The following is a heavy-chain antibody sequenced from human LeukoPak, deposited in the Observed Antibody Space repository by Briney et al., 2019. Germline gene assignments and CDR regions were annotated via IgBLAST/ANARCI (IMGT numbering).Heavy chain of an antibody. Sequence: GGSLRLSCVASGFTVSSNYMSWVRQAPGKGLEWVSVLYSGGSIYYADSLKDRFTVSRDNSKNTLYLQMNSLRAEDTAVYYCTRLRGPPAGAVRTWGQGTLVTVSS. CDR3: TRLRGPPAGAVRT. V-gene: IGHV3-66*04. D-gene: IGHD1-14*01. CDR1: GFTVSSNY. CDR2: LYSGGSI. J-gene: IGHJ5*02.